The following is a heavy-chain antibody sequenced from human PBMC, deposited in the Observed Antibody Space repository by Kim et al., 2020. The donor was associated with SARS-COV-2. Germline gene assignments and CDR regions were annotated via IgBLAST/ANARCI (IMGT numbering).Heavy chain of an antibody. J-gene: IGHJ4*02. Sequence: SETLSLTCTVSGGSISSGSYYWSWIRQPAGKGLEWIGRIYTSGSTNYNPSLKSRVTISVDTSKNQFSLKLSSVTAADTAVYYCARASGYSYGYYDYWGQGTLVTVSS. CDR1: GGSISSGSYY. V-gene: IGHV4-61*02. CDR3: ARASGYSYGYYDY. CDR2: IYTSGST. D-gene: IGHD5-18*01.